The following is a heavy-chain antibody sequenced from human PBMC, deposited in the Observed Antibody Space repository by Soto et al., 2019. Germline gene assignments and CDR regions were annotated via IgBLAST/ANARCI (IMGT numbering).Heavy chain of an antibody. J-gene: IGHJ4*02. CDR2: IWYDGSNK. CDR1: GFTFSSYG. V-gene: IGHV3-33*01. CDR3: AGGEPRGYEYYFDY. D-gene: IGHD2-15*01. Sequence: QVQLVESGGGVVQPGRSLRLSCAASGFTFSSYGMHWVRQAPGKGLEWVAVIWYDGSNKYYADSVKGRFTISRDNSKNTLYLQMNSLRAEDTAVYYCAGGEPRGYEYYFDYWGQGTLVTVSS.